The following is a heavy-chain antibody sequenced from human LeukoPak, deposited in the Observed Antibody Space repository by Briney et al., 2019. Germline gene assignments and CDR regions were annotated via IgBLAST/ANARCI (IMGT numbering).Heavy chain of an antibody. CDR1: GVTFRNYW. Sequence: PGGSLRLSCAVSGVTFRNYWMHWVRQAPGKGLVWWARINGDGSDISYADSVKGRFTISGDNAKNTLSLQMNSLTDDDTALYYCTGGFGHNWSPFENWGQGTLVTVSS. J-gene: IGHJ4*02. CDR3: TGGFGHNWSPFEN. CDR2: INGDGSDI. D-gene: IGHD1-1*01. V-gene: IGHV3-74*01.